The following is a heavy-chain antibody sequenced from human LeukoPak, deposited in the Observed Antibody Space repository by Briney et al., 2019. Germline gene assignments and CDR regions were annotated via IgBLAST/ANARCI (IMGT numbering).Heavy chain of an antibody. CDR1: GGSISSSSYY. CDR2: IYYSGST. Sequence: SETLSLTCTVSGGSISSSSYYWGWIRQHPGKGLEWIGGIYYSGSTYYNPSLKSRVTISVDTSKNQFSLKLSSVTAADTAVYYCARSSGWYGELYYFDYWGQGTLVTVSS. D-gene: IGHD6-19*01. J-gene: IGHJ4*02. CDR3: ARSSGWYGELYYFDY. V-gene: IGHV4-39*07.